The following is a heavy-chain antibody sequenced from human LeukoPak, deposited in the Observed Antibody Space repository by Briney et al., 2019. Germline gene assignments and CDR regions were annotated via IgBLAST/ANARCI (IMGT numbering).Heavy chain of an antibody. CDR1: GFTFSSYS. J-gene: IGHJ5*02. CDR3: ARDKRTTRSLDP. V-gene: IGHV3-21*01. D-gene: IGHD1-1*01. Sequence: NPGGSLRLSCAASGFTFSSYSMNWVRQAPGKGLEWVSSISSSSSYIYYADSVKGRFTISRDNAKNSLYLQMNSLRAEDTAVYYCARDKRTTRSLDPWGQGTLVTVSS. CDR2: ISSSSSYI.